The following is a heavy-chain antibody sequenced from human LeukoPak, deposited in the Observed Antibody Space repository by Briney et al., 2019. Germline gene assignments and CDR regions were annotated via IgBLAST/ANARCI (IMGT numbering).Heavy chain of an antibody. CDR3: ARDHDYGPDY. V-gene: IGHV1-2*02. Sequence: WMGWIKPDSGATNFAQNFQGRVTMTSDTSINTAYMELSSLTSDDTAMYYCARDHDYGPDYWGQGTLVTVSA. CDR2: IKPDSGAT. D-gene: IGHD4/OR15-4a*01. J-gene: IGHJ4*02.